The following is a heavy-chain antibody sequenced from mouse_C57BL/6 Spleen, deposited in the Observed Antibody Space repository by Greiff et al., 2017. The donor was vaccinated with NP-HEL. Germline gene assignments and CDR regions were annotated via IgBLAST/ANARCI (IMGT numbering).Heavy chain of an antibody. CDR2: INPYNGGT. J-gene: IGHJ4*01. CDR1: GYTFTDYY. V-gene: IGHV1-19*01. CDR3: ASITTVVARWYAMDY. D-gene: IGHD1-1*01. Sequence: VQLKESGPVLVKPGASVKMSCKASGYTFTDYYMNWVKQSHGKSLEWIGVINPYNGGTSYNQKFKGKATLTVDKSSSTAYMELNSLTSEDSAVYYCASITTVVARWYAMDYWGQGTSVTVSS.